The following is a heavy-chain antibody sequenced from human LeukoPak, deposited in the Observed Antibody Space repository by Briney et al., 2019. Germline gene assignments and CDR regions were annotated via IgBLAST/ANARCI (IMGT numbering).Heavy chain of an antibody. CDR3: ARWARDYDDYSFDY. D-gene: IGHD3-22*01. CDR1: GGSIRTYY. CDR2: IYYSGST. V-gene: IGHV4-59*01. J-gene: IGHJ4*02. Sequence: SETLSLTCTVSGGSIRTYYWSWIRQPPGKGLEWIGYIYYSGSTNYNPSLKSRVTISVDTSKNQFSLKLSSVTAADTAVYYCARWARDYDDYSFDYWGQGTLVTVSS.